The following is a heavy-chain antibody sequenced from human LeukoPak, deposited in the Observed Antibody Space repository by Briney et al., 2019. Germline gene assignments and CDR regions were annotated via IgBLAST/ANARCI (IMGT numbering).Heavy chain of an antibody. CDR3: TKGYYEPFDS. D-gene: IGHD3-22*01. Sequence: SETLSLTCTVSGASVNSYYWDWIRQPPGKGLEWIGCISDSGRTYYNPSLKSRVTISLGTSNNQFSLRLTSVTAADSAMYYCTKGYYEPFDSWGQGTLVTVSS. V-gene: IGHV4-59*02. CDR1: GASVNSYY. CDR2: ISDSGRT. J-gene: IGHJ4*02.